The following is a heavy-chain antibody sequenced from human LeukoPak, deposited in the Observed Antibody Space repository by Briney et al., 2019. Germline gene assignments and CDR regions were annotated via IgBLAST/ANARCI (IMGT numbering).Heavy chain of an antibody. CDR2: IHHSGST. CDR1: GFSINNNYY. CDR3: ARADYGDYVFWFDP. Sequence: SETLSLTCTVSGFSINNNYYWGWIRQPPGKGLEWIGSIHHSGSTYYNPSLKSRVTISVDTSKNQFSLKLSSVTAADTAVYYCARADYGDYVFWFDPWGQGTLVTVSS. D-gene: IGHD4-17*01. V-gene: IGHV4-38-2*02. J-gene: IGHJ5*02.